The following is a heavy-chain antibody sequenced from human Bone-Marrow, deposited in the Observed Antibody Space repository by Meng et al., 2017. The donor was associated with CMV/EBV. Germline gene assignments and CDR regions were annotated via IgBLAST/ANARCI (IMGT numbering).Heavy chain of an antibody. V-gene: IGHV3-21*01. CDR1: GFTFSSYS. CDR3: VPLRSPF. J-gene: IGHJ4*02. Sequence: GGSLRLSCAASGFTFSSYSMNWVRQAPGKGLEWVSSISSSSSYIYYADSVKGRFTISRDNSKNTLFLEMNSLRVEDTAVYYCVPLRSPFWGQGTLVTVSS. D-gene: IGHD3-10*01. CDR2: ISSSSSYI.